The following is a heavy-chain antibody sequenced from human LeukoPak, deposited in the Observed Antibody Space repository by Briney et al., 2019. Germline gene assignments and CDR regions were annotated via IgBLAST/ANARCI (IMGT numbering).Heavy chain of an antibody. CDR3: AKTSYHDFWSAPGSHHYLDV. V-gene: IGHV3-23*01. CDR1: GFTFSSYA. D-gene: IGHD3-3*01. Sequence: GGSLRLSCAASGFTFSSYAMTWVRQGPGKGLEWVAGISGSGESTYYADSVKGRFTISRDNSKNTPYLQMNSLRAEDTAVYYCAKTSYHDFWSAPGSHHYLDVWGTGTTVTVSS. CDR2: ISGSGEST. J-gene: IGHJ6*03.